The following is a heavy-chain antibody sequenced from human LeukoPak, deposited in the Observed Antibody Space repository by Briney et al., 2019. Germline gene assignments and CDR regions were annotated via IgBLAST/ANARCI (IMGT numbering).Heavy chain of an antibody. Sequence: SETLSLTCAVSGYSISSGYYWGWIRQPPGKGLKWIGSIYHSGSTYYNPSLKGRVTISVDTSKNQFSLKLSSVTAADTAVYYCVGYSSGWYYFDYWGQGTLVTVSS. CDR3: VGYSSGWYYFDY. CDR1: GYSISSGYY. D-gene: IGHD6-19*01. CDR2: IYHSGST. J-gene: IGHJ4*02. V-gene: IGHV4-38-2*01.